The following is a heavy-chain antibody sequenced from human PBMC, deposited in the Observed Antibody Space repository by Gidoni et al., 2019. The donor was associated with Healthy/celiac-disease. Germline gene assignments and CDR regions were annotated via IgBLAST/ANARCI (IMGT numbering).Heavy chain of an antibody. D-gene: IGHD1-26*01. CDR3: ASYGSYPHYFDY. Sequence: QVQLVESGGGVVQPGRSLRLSCAASGFTFSSYAMHWVRQAPGKGLEWVAVISYDGSNKYYADSVKGRFTISRDNSKNTLYLQMNSLRAEDTAVYYCASYGSYPHYFDYWGQGTLVTVSS. CDR2: ISYDGSNK. V-gene: IGHV3-30-3*01. J-gene: IGHJ4*02. CDR1: GFTFSSYA.